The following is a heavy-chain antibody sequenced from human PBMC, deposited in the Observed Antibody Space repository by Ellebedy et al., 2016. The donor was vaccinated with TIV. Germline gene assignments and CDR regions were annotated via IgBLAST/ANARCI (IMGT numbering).Heavy chain of an antibody. CDR2: MFHSGST. Sequence: SETLSLTXTVSGDSISSGYYWGWIRQPPGKGLEWIGSMFHSGSTYSNTSLKSRATISVDTSKNQFSLKLSSVTAADTAVYYCARIGRGWPFDYWGQGTLVTVSS. J-gene: IGHJ4*02. CDR1: GDSISSGYY. V-gene: IGHV4-38-2*02. CDR3: ARIGRGWPFDY. D-gene: IGHD6-19*01.